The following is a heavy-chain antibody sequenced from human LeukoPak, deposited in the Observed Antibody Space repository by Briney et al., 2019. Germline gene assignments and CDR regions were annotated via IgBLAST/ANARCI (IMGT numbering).Heavy chain of an antibody. Sequence: SQTLSLTCTVSGGSFSSGDYYWSWIRQPPGKGLEWFGYIYYSGSTSYNPSLESRLTISVDTSKNQFSLKLSSVTAADTAVYYCALFPGEGDPFDIWGQGTMVTVSS. V-gene: IGHV4-30-4*01. D-gene: IGHD3-16*01. CDR2: IYYSGST. CDR1: GGSFSSGDYY. J-gene: IGHJ3*02. CDR3: ALFPGEGDPFDI.